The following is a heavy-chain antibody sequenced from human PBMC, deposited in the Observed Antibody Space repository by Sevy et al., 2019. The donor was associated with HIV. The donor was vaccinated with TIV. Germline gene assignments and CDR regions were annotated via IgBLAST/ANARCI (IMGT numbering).Heavy chain of an antibody. V-gene: IGHV3-33*01. J-gene: IGHJ4*01. CDR1: RFTFSSYG. Sequence: GGSLRLSCAASRFTFSSYGMNWVRQAPGKGLEWVAVIWYDGTNKEYADSVKGRFTISRDNSKNTLYLQMSSLRADDTAVYYCARARLAVAGIGYYFDYWGHGTLVTVSS. CDR3: ARARLAVAGIGYYFDY. D-gene: IGHD6-19*01. CDR2: IWYDGTNK.